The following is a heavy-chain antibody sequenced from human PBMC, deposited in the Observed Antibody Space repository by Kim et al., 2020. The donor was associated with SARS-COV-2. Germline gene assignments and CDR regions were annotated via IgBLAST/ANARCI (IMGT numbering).Heavy chain of an antibody. CDR3: ARARGGSDY. V-gene: IGHV4-34*01. D-gene: IGHD3-10*01. J-gene: IGHJ4*02. CDR2: GST. Sequence: GSTNYNPSIKSRVTISVDTSKNQFSLMLSSVPAADTAVYYCARARGGSDYWGQGTLVTVSS.